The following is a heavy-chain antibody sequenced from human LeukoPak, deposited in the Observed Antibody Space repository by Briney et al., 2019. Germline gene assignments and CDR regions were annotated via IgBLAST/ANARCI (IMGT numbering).Heavy chain of an antibody. D-gene: IGHD5-18*01. V-gene: IGHV4-59*08. CDR1: GGSISSYY. Sequence: PSETLSLTCTVSGGSISSYYWSWIRQPPGKGLEWIGYIYYSGSTNYNPSLKGRVTISVDTSKNQFSLKLSSVTAADTAVYYCARQGVDTAMANDYWGQGTLVTVSS. CDR3: ARQGVDTAMANDY. J-gene: IGHJ4*02. CDR2: IYYSGST.